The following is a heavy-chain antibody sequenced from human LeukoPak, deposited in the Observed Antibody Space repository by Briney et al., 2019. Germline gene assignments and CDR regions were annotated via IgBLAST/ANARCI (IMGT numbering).Heavy chain of an antibody. CDR1: GFTFDDYA. CDR3: AKGGIVVVPAGTFEY. Sequence: PGGSLRLSCAASGFTFDDYAMHWVRQVPGKGLEWVSLISGDVGSTYYADSVKGRFTISRDNSKNSLYLQMNSLRTEDTAFYYCAKGGIVVVPAGTFEYWGQGTLVTVSS. J-gene: IGHJ4*02. CDR2: ISGDVGST. V-gene: IGHV3-43*02. D-gene: IGHD2-2*01.